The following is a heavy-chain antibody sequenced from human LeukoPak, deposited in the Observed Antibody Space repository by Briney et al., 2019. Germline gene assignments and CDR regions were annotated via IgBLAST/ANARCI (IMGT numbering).Heavy chain of an antibody. V-gene: IGHV3-74*01. Sequence: GGSLRLSCAASGFTFSSYWMHWVRQAPGKGLVWVSRINSDGSSTSYADSVKGRFTISRDNAKNTLYLQMNSLRAEDTAVYYCARGYCRGGSCYSGDAFDIWGQGTMVTVSS. CDR1: GFTFSSYW. J-gene: IGHJ3*02. CDR3: ARGYCRGGSCYSGDAFDI. D-gene: IGHD2-15*01. CDR2: INSDGSST.